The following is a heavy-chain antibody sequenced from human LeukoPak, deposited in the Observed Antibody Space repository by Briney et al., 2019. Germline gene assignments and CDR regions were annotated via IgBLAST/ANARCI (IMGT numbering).Heavy chain of an antibody. CDR2: INTDGSST. J-gene: IGHJ4*02. CDR3: ARDISVREDQRSHTINDY. D-gene: IGHD5-12*01. V-gene: IGHV3-74*03. Sequence: GGSLRLSFVASGFTFSRYWMQWVRQAPGKGLVWVSRINTDGSSTAYADSVKGRFTISRDNAKNTLYLQMNSLRAEDTAVYYCARDISVREDQRSHTINDYWGQGTLVTVSS. CDR1: GFTFSRYW.